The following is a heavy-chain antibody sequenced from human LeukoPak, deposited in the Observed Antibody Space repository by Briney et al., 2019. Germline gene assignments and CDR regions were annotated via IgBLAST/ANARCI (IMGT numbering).Heavy chain of an antibody. J-gene: IGHJ4*02. Sequence: SETLSLTSTVSGGSISSYYWSWIRQPPGKGLEWIGYIYYSGSTNYNPSLKSRVTISVDTSKNQFSLKLSSVTAADTAVYYCARARGWLQNFLDYWGQGTLVTVSS. CDR2: IYYSGST. CDR1: GGSISSYY. D-gene: IGHD5-24*01. V-gene: IGHV4-59*01. CDR3: ARARGWLQNFLDY.